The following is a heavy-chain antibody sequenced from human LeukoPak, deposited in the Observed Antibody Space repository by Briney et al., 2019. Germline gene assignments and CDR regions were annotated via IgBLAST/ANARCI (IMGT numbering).Heavy chain of an antibody. Sequence: SVKVSCRASGGAVSSYAINWVRQAPGQGLERMGRIIPILPISTYAQRFQGRVTITADKSTSTVYMELHSLRSEVTALYYCARDKKSCSGATCYSATTVSFYYGMDVWGQGTTVTVSS. V-gene: IGHV1-69*04. CDR3: ARDKKSCSGATCYSATTVSFYYGMDV. D-gene: IGHD2-15*01. CDR1: GGAVSSYA. J-gene: IGHJ6*02. CDR2: IIPILPIS.